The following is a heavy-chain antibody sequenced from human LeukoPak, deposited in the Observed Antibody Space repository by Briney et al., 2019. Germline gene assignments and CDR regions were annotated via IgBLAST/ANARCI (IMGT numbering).Heavy chain of an antibody. V-gene: IGHV4-39*07. J-gene: IGHJ4*02. CDR3: ARTIGRTPKSRSTLHGSGKYYFDY. CDR1: GGSISTSNYY. CDR2: IFYSGST. Sequence: SETLSLTCTVSGGSISTSNYYWGWIRQPPGKGLEWIGNIFYSGSTYYSPSLRSRVTISVDTSKNQFSLKLSSVTAADTAVYYCARTIGRTPKSRSTLHGSGKYYFDYWGQGTLVTVSS. D-gene: IGHD1-14*01.